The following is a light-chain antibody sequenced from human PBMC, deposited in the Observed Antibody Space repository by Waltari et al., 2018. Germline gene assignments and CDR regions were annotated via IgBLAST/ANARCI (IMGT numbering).Light chain of an antibody. CDR2: DVN. Sequence: QSALSQPASVSGSTGQSITIPCPGTSSDVGGTDYVYWYQQHPGKAPKLIIRDVNNRPSGVSNRFSGSKSGNTASLTISGLQAEDEADYYCSSYSTSSSLILFGEGTKVTVL. CDR3: SSYSTSSSLIL. CDR1: SSDVGGTDY. J-gene: IGLJ2*01. V-gene: IGLV2-14*03.